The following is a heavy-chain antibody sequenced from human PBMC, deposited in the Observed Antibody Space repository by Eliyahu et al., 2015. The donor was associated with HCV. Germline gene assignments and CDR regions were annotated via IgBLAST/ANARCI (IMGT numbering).Heavy chain of an antibody. Sequence: QVQLVQSGAEVKKPGAPVRVSCKTSGYTFTDYYLHWVRQAPGQGLEWMGWINPNSGWHRLCPEVSGQGTMTRDTSIRTAYMEVSSLISDDTAVYYCARPTLGCSGGSCYIFDYWGQGTLVTVSS. V-gene: IGHV1-2*02. CDR3: ARPTLGCSGGSCYIFDY. J-gene: IGHJ4*02. D-gene: IGHD2-15*01. CDR1: GYTFTDYY. CDR2: INPNSGWH.